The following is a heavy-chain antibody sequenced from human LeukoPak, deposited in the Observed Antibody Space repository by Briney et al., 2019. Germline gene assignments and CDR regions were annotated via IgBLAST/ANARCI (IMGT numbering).Heavy chain of an antibody. CDR2: ISYDGTNK. D-gene: IGHD3-9*01. CDR1: GFTFSTYG. CDR3: AKDSLAGYLRGYFDD. J-gene: IGHJ4*02. V-gene: IGHV3-30*18. Sequence: GGSLRLSCPASGFTFSTYGMHWVRQAPGKGLEWVAVISYDGTNKYYTDSVKGRFTISRDNSKNTLYLQMDSLRPEDTAVYYCAKDSLAGYLRGYFDDWGQGTQVTVSS.